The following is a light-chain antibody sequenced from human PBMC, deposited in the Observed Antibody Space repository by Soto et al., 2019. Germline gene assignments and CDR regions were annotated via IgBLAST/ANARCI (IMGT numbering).Light chain of an antibody. V-gene: IGLV1-47*01. J-gene: IGLJ2*01. Sequence: SVLTQPPSASGTPGQRVTISCSGSSSNIGSNYVYWYQQLPGTVPQLLIYRNSERPSGVPDRFSGSKSGTSASLAISGLRSEDEADYYCAAWDDSLSGVVFGGGTKRTVL. CDR1: SSNIGSNY. CDR3: AAWDDSLSGVV. CDR2: RNS.